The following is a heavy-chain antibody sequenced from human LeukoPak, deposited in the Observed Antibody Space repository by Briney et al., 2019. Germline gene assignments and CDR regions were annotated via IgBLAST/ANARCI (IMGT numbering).Heavy chain of an antibody. CDR2: IYYSGST. Sequence: PSETLSLTCTVSGGSISSSRYYWGWIRQPPGKGLEWIGSIYYSGSTYYNPSLKSRVTISVDTSKNQFSLKLSSVTAADTAVYYCARDLSPTVFWQLAQGGYFDYWGQGTLVTVSS. CDR1: GGSISSSRYY. D-gene: IGHD4-17*01. V-gene: IGHV4-39*07. J-gene: IGHJ4*02. CDR3: ARDLSPTVFWQLAQGGYFDY.